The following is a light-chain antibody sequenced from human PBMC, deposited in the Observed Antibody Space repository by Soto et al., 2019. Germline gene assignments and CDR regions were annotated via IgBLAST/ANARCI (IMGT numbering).Light chain of an antibody. V-gene: IGKV1-12*01. CDR1: QDISSW. CDR2: AAS. Sequence: DIQMTQSPSSVSASVGDRVTITCRASQDISSWLAWYQQKPGTAPKLLISAASNLHAGVPTRFSGSGSGTDFTLTISSLQPEDSATYFCQQGSRFPLAFGGGTKVEIK. CDR3: QQGSRFPLA. J-gene: IGKJ4*01.